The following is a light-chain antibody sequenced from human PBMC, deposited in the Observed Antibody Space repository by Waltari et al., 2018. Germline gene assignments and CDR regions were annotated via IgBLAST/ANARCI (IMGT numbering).Light chain of an antibody. Sequence: EIVLAQSPATLSLSPGERATLSCRASQTVNSYLAWYQQKPDQAPRLLIYDASNRATGIPARFSGSGSGTDFALTISSLEPEDFAVYYCQQRRDWPLTFGGGTRVEIK. V-gene: IGKV3-11*01. J-gene: IGKJ4*01. CDR3: QQRRDWPLT. CDR1: QTVNSY. CDR2: DAS.